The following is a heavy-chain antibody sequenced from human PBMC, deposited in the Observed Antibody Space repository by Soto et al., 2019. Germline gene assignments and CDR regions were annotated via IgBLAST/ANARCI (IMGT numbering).Heavy chain of an antibody. CDR2: TYYRSKWYN. J-gene: IGHJ6*02. CDR1: GDSVSSNGAS. CDR3: ARWDTVVTNGMDV. Sequence: SQTLSLTCAISGDSVSSNGASWNWIRQSPSRGLEWLGRTYYRSKWYNDYAVSVKSRITIDPDTSKNQLSLQLNSVSPEDTAVYYCARWDTVVTNGMDVWGQGTTVTAP. V-gene: IGHV6-1*01. D-gene: IGHD5-18*01.